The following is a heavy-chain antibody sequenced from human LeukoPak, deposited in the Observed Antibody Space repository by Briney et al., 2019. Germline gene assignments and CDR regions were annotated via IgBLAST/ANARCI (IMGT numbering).Heavy chain of an antibody. CDR1: GFTFNIYV. V-gene: IGHV3-23*01. J-gene: IGHJ4*02. CDR2: ISGSGDTT. D-gene: IGHD3-16*02. Sequence: GGSLRLSCAASGFTFNIYVLAWVRQAPGKGLEWVSSISGSGDTTYYAESVKGRFTISRDNLKNTLYLKMTNLRAEDTALYYCTKDRVLSSFDVWGQGTLVNVSS. CDR3: TKDRVLSSFDV.